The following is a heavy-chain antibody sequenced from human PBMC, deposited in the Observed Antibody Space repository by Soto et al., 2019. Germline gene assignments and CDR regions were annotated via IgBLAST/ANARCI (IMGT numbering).Heavy chain of an antibody. J-gene: IGHJ6*02. D-gene: IGHD3-3*01. Sequence: PGGSLRLSCAASGFTFSSYGMHWVRQAPGKGLEWVAVIWYDGSNKYYADSVKGRFTISRDNSKNTLYLQMNSLRAEDTAVYYCARGSGYYSYYYYGMDGWAQGNTVTFSS. CDR3: ARGSGYYSYYYYGMDG. CDR1: GFTFSSYG. CDR2: IWYDGSNK. V-gene: IGHV3-33*01.